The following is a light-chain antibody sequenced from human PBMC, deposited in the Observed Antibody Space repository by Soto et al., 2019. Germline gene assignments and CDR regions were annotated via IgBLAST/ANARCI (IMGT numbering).Light chain of an antibody. CDR1: QSVSSY. Sequence: EIVLTQSPATLSLSPGERATLSCRASQSVSSYLAWYQQKPGQAPRLLIYDASNRATGIPARFSGSGSGTDFTLTISRLVPEDFAVYYCQQRSNWPMYTFGQGTKLEIK. CDR2: DAS. J-gene: IGKJ2*01. CDR3: QQRSNWPMYT. V-gene: IGKV3-11*01.